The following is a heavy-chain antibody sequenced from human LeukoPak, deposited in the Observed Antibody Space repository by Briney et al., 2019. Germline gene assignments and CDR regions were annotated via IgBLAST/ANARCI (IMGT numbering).Heavy chain of an antibody. CDR1: GFTFSSYA. J-gene: IGHJ4*02. CDR3: AKVPFHYDSSGYYYVVDY. V-gene: IGHV3-23*01. D-gene: IGHD3-22*01. Sequence: GGSLRLSCAASGFTFSSYAVSWVRQAPGKGLEWVSAISGSGGSTYYADSVKGRFTISRDNSKNTLYLQMNSLRAEDTAVYYCAKVPFHYDSSGYYYVVDYWGQGTLVTVSS. CDR2: ISGSGGST.